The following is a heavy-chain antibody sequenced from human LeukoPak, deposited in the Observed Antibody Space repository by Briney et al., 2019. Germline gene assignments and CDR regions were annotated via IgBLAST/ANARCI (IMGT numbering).Heavy chain of an antibody. CDR3: AGYSYTRGFDP. J-gene: IGHJ5*02. CDR1: GFTVSSNY. V-gene: IGHV3-66*01. Sequence: QSGGSLRLSCAASGFTVSSNYMSWVRQAPGKGLEWVSLIYSGGNTYYADSVKGRFTISRDNSKNTLYLQMNSLRVEDTAVYYCAGYSYTRGFDPWGQGTLVIVSS. D-gene: IGHD3-10*01. CDR2: IYSGGNT.